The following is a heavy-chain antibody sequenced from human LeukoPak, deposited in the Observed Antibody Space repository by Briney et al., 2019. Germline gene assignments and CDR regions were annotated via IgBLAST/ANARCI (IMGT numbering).Heavy chain of an antibody. D-gene: IGHD3-22*01. V-gene: IGHV4-39*07. CDR3: ARDRGTFTYYYDSEKNWFDP. Sequence: PSETLSLTCTVSGGSISSSSYYWGWIRQPPGKGLEWIGSIYYSGSTYYNPSLKSRVTISVDRSKNQFSLKLSSVTAADTAVYYCARDRGTFTYYYDSEKNWFDPWGQGTLVTVSS. CDR1: GGSISSSSYY. CDR2: IYYSGST. J-gene: IGHJ5*02.